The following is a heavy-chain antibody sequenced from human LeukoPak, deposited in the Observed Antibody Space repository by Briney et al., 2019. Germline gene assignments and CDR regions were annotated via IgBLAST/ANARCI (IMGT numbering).Heavy chain of an antibody. D-gene: IGHD3-10*01. V-gene: IGHV1-69*13. CDR1: GGTFSSYA. CDR2: IIPIFGTA. CDR3: ACYYGSGSYPAINWFDP. Sequence: SVKVSCKASGGTFSSYAISWVRQAPGQGLEWMGGIIPIFGTANYAQKFQDRVTITADESTSTAYMELSSLRSEDTAVYYCACYYGSGSYPAINWFDPWGQGTLVTVSS. J-gene: IGHJ5*02.